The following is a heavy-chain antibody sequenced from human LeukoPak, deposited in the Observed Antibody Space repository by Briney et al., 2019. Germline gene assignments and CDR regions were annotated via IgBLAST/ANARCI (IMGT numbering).Heavy chain of an antibody. Sequence: SETLSLTCTVSGGSVSSGSYYWSWIRQPPGKGLEWIGYIYYSGSANYNPSLKSRVTILVDTSKNQFSLKLTSVTAADTAVYYCARYTSGGGAFDIWGQGTMVTVSS. CDR2: IYYSGSA. J-gene: IGHJ3*02. CDR3: ARYTSGGGAFDI. D-gene: IGHD6-19*01. CDR1: GGSVSSGSYY. V-gene: IGHV4-61*01.